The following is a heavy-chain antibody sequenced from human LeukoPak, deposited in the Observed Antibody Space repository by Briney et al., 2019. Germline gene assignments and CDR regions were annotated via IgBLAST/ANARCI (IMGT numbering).Heavy chain of an antibody. V-gene: IGHV3-30*03. CDR3: ARGIRGNTYEGYYFDY. Sequence: PGGSLRLSCAASGFTFSSYGMHWVRQAPGKGLEWVAVISYDGSNKYYADSVKGRFTISRDNSKNTLYLQMNSLRAEDTAIYYCARGIRGNTYEGYYFDYWGQGTLVTVSS. J-gene: IGHJ4*02. CDR2: ISYDGSNK. D-gene: IGHD5-18*01. CDR1: GFTFSSYG.